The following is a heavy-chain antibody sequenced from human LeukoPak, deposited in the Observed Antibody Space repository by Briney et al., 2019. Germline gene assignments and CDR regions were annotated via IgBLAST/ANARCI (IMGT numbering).Heavy chain of an antibody. D-gene: IGHD2-2*02. CDR2: ISGSGGST. CDR1: GFTFNDYY. Sequence: GGSLRLSCAASGFTFNDYYMSWIRQAPGKGLEWFSAISGSGGSTYYADSVKGRFTISRDNSKNTLYLQMHSLRAEDTAVYYCARDAGYCSSTSCYIYYYMDVWGKGTTVTVSS. CDR3: ARDAGYCSSTSCYIYYYMDV. J-gene: IGHJ6*03. V-gene: IGHV3-23*01.